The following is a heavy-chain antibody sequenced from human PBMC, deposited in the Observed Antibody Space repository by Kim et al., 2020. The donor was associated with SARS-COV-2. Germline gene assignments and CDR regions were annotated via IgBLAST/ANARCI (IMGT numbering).Heavy chain of an antibody. V-gene: IGHV1-3*01. J-gene: IGHJ4*02. Sequence: ASVKVSCKASGYTFTSYAMHWVRQAPGQRLEWMGWINAGNGNTKYSQKFQGRVTITRDTSASTAYMELSSLRSEDTAVYYCAREVSDYGAFDYWGQGTLVTVSS. CDR1: GYTFTSYA. D-gene: IGHD3-16*01. CDR3: AREVSDYGAFDY. CDR2: INAGNGNT.